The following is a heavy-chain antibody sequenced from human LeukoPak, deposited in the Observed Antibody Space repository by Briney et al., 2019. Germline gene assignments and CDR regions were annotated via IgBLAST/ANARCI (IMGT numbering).Heavy chain of an antibody. CDR3: ARLSARQNIVVVVAATPDACDI. V-gene: IGHV4-30-4*01. CDR1: GGSISSGDSY. CDR2: IYYSGST. J-gene: IGHJ3*02. D-gene: IGHD2-15*01. Sequence: SETLSLTCTVSGGSISSGDSYWSWIRQPPGKGLEWIGYIYYSGSTYYNPSLKSRVTISVDTSKNQFSLKLSSVTAADTAVYYCARLSARQNIVVVVAATPDACDIWGQGTMVTVSS.